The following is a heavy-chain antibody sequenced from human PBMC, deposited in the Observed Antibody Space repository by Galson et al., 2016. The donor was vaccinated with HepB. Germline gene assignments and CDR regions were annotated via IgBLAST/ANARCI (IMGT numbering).Heavy chain of an antibody. V-gene: IGHV3-21*03. Sequence: SLRLSCAASRISFSSHSMDWVRQAPGKGLEWISYIDSSGKKTHYADSVKGRFTISRDNAKESLYLQMSSLRGEDTAIYYCARDLYSYGYFYVLDVWGQGTTVTVSS. J-gene: IGHJ6*02. D-gene: IGHD5-18*01. CDR1: RISFSSHS. CDR2: IDSSGKKT. CDR3: ARDLYSYGYFYVLDV.